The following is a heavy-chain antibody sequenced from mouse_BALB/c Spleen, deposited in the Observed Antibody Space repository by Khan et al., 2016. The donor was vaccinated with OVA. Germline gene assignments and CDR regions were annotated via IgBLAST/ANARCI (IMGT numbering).Heavy chain of an antibody. CDR1: GYTFTSNT. CDR3: VRDGAYHRNDGWFAY. Sequence: QMQLEESGAELARPGASVKMSCKASGYTFTSNTIHWIKERPGQGLEWIGYINPSNGYTNYNQKFKDKATLTTDKSSTTAYLQLSSLTSDDSAVYNCVRDGAYHRNDGWFAYWGQGTLVTVSA. D-gene: IGHD2-14*01. V-gene: IGHV1-4*01. CDR2: INPSNGYT. J-gene: IGHJ3*01.